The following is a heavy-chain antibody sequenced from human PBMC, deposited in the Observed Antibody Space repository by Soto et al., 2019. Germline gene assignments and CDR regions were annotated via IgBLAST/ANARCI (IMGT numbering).Heavy chain of an antibody. V-gene: IGHV4-30-4*01. CDR1: GGSISSGDYY. CDR2: IYYSGST. J-gene: IGHJ3*02. CDR3: ARVDDYVWGSPRAFDI. Sequence: QVQLQESGPGLVKPSQTLSLTCTVSGGSISSGDYYWSWIRQPPGKGLEWIGYIYYSGSTYYNPSLKSRVTISVDTSKNQFSLKLSSVTAADTAVYYCARVDDYVWGSPRAFDIWGQGTMVTVSS. D-gene: IGHD3-16*01.